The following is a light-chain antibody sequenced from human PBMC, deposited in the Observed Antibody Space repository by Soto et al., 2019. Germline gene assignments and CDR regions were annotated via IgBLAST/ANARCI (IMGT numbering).Light chain of an antibody. J-gene: IGKJ4*01. CDR1: QSVLYNSNNKNY. Sequence: DIVMTQSPDSLAVSLGERATINCKSSQSVLYNSNNKNYLAWYQQEPGQPPKLLIYWASTRESGVPDRFSGSGSGTDFPLTISNLQAEDVAVYYCQQYYSIPLTFGGGTKVEIK. CDR3: QQYYSIPLT. CDR2: WAS. V-gene: IGKV4-1*01.